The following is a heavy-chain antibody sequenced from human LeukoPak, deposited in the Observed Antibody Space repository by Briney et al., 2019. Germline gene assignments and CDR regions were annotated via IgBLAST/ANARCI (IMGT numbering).Heavy chain of an antibody. J-gene: IGHJ4*02. V-gene: IGHV3-30*18. Sequence: PGRSLRLSCAASGFTFSSYGMHWVRQAPGKGLEWVAVTSYDGSNKYYADSVKGRFTISRDNSKNTLYLQMNSLRAEDTAVYYCAKISPSSTMDIVVVPAASYFDYWGQGTLVTVSS. CDR3: AKISPSSTMDIVVVPAASYFDY. D-gene: IGHD2-2*03. CDR1: GFTFSSYG. CDR2: TSYDGSNK.